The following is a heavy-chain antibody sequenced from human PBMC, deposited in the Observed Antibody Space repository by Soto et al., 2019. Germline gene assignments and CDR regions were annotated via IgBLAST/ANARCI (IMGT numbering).Heavy chain of an antibody. CDR2: INHSGST. CDR3: ARSRFLTGYSARYFDY. J-gene: IGHJ4*02. Sequence: PSETLSLTCTVSGGSISSGGYYWSWIRQPPGKGLEWIGEINHSGSTNYNPSLKSRVTISVDTSKNQFSLKLSSVTAADTAVYYCARSRFLTGYSARYFDYWGQGTLVTVSS. D-gene: IGHD3-9*01. CDR1: GGSISSGGYY. V-gene: IGHV4-39*07.